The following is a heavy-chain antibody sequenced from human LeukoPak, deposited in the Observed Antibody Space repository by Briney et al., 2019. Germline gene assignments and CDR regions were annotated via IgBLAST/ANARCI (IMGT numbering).Heavy chain of an antibody. CDR1: GGSISSYY. V-gene: IGHV4-59*01. Sequence: SETLSLTCTVSGGSISSYYWSCIRPPPGRGLEWIGYIYYSGNTKHNPSLKSRVTISLDTPKKQFSLKLSSVTAADTAVYYCATVYTDDAFDIWGQGTMVTVSS. D-gene: IGHD5-18*01. CDR2: IYYSGNT. J-gene: IGHJ3*02. CDR3: ATVYTDDAFDI.